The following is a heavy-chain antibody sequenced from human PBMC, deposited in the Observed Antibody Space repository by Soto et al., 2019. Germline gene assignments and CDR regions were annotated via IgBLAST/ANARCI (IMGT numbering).Heavy chain of an antibody. CDR1: GGSITSYY. Sequence: PSETLSLTCTVSGGSITSYYWSWIRQPPGKGLEWIGYISYTGNTNYNPSLKSRVTISVDTSKDQFSLSLKSVTAADTAVYYCARHGYYDVLTGYTRPIDSWGQETLVTVSS. CDR3: ARHGYYDVLTGYTRPIDS. V-gene: IGHV4-59*08. D-gene: IGHD3-9*01. J-gene: IGHJ4*02. CDR2: ISYTGNT.